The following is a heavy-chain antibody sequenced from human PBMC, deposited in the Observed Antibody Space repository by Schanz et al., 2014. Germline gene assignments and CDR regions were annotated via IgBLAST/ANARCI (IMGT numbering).Heavy chain of an antibody. CDR2: ISYDGSNK. CDR3: ARDRGYCSGGSCLTFDY. Sequence: QVQLVESGGGVVKPGRSLRLSCAAYGFTLSSYAMHWVRQAPGKGLEWVAVISYDGSNKYYADSVKGRFTISRDNSKNTLYLQMNTLRAEDTAVYYCARDRGYCSGGSCLTFDYWGQGTLXTVSS. J-gene: IGHJ4*02. V-gene: IGHV3-30-3*01. D-gene: IGHD2-15*01. CDR1: GFTLSSYA.